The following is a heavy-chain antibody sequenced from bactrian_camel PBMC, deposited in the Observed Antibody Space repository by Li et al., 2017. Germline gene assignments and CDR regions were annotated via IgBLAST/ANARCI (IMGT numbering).Heavy chain of an antibody. J-gene: IGHJ6*01. V-gene: IGHV3S1*01. CDR2: IYSGSGLT. CDR1: GGTGSSYC. CDR3: AKEATEGGEGWDT. Sequence: HVQLVESGGGSVQAGGSLRLSCAASGGTGSSYCMGWFRQAPGKEREGIAVIYSGSGLTGYDDSVKGRFTISQDNAKSTLYLQLNSLKTEDTAMYYCAKEATEGGEGWDTWGQGTQVTVS. D-gene: IGHD4*01.